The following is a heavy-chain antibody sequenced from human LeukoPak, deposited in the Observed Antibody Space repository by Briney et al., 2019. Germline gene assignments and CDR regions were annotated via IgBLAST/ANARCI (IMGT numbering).Heavy chain of an antibody. CDR1: GFTFSSYA. J-gene: IGHJ3*02. Sequence: WGSLRLSCAASGFTFSSYAMSWVRQAPGKGLEWVSALTGSGGNTKYPDSVKGRFTTSRDNSKNTASLQMNSLRAEDTAVYYCARNFYGGSSRGSAFDIWGQGTMVTVSS. CDR2: LTGSGGNT. CDR3: ARNFYGGSSRGSAFDI. D-gene: IGHD2-15*01. V-gene: IGHV3-23*01.